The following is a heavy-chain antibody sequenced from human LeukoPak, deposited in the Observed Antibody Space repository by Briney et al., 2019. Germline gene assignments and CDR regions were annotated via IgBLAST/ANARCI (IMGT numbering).Heavy chain of an antibody. V-gene: IGHV4-59*01. CDR1: GGSISSYY. J-gene: IGHJ6*02. CDR2: IYYSGST. CDR3: ARGSVETGYYYGMDV. Sequence: SETLSLTCTVSGGSISSYYWSWIRQPPGEGLEWIGYIYYSGSTNYNPSLKSRVTISVDTSKNQFSLKLSSVTAADTAVYYCARGSVETGYYYGMDVWGQGTTVTVSS. D-gene: IGHD4-23*01.